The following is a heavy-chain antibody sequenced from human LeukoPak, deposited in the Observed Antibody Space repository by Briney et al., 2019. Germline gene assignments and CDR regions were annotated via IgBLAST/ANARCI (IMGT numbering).Heavy chain of an antibody. CDR1: GYTLTNYD. CDR2: MNPNSGNA. V-gene: IGHV1-8*03. Sequence: ASVKVSCKASGYTLTNYDIHWVRQDTGQGLEWMGWMNPNSGNAGYAQKFQGRVTITRNTSISTAYMELSSLSSEDTAVYYCARVRGNAYGYDNWGQGTLITVSS. CDR3: ARVRGNAYGYDN. J-gene: IGHJ4*02. D-gene: IGHD5-12*01.